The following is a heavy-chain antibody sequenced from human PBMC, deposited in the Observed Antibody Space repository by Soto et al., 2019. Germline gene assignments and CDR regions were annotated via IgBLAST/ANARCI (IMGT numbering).Heavy chain of an antibody. Sequence: GGSLRLSCAASGFTFSSDSMNWVRPAPGKGLEWVSSISSSSSYIYYADSVKGRFTISRDNAKNSLYLQMNSLRAEDTAVDYCARDRSIFGVPPYLAYYYYGMDVWGQGTTVTVSS. V-gene: IGHV3-21*01. D-gene: IGHD3-3*01. J-gene: IGHJ6*02. CDR3: ARDRSIFGVPPYLAYYYYGMDV. CDR1: GFTFSSDS. CDR2: ISSSSSYI.